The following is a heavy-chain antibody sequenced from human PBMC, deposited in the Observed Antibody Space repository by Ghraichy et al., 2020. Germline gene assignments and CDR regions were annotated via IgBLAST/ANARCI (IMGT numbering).Heavy chain of an antibody. CDR1: GFTFSNAW. Sequence: GGSLRLSCAASGFTFSNAWMSWVRQAPGKGLEWVGRIKSKTDGGTTDYAAPVKGRFTISRDDSKNTLYLQMNSLKTEDTAVYYCTTDRGARRITYAFDIWGQGTMVTVSS. CDR2: IKSKTDGGTT. J-gene: IGHJ3*02. CDR3: TTDRGARRITYAFDI. V-gene: IGHV3-15*01. D-gene: IGHD3-10*01.